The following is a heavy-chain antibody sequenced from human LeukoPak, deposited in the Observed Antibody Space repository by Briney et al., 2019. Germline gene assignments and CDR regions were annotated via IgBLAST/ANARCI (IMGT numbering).Heavy chain of an antibody. CDR2: IIPIFGTG. D-gene: IGHD3-22*01. CDR3: ARGLGDSSGYYYSDN. V-gene: IGHV1-69*01. CDR1: GGTFSTYA. J-gene: IGHJ4*02. Sequence: SVKVSCKTSGGTFSTYAISWVRQAPGQGLEWMGGIIPIFGTGNYAQKFQGRVTITADESTSTAYMELSSLRPEDTAVYYCARGLGDSSGYYYSDNWGQGTLVTVSS.